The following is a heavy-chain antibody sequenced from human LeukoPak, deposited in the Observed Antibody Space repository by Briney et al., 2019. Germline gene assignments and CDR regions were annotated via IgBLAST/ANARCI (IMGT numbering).Heavy chain of an antibody. J-gene: IGHJ5*02. CDR3: ARDAYDDASES. Sequence: GGSLRLSCAASGFTFSYYWMTWVRQAPGKGLEWVASLRPDGRDKYYADSVKGRFTISRDNAKNSLYLQMNGLRADDTAIYYCARDAYDDASESWGQGTLVTVSS. V-gene: IGHV3-7*01. CDR1: GFTFSYYW. CDR2: LRPDGRDK. D-gene: IGHD3-3*01.